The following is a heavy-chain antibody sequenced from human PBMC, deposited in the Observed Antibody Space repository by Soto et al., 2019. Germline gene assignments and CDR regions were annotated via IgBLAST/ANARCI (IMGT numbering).Heavy chain of an antibody. J-gene: IGHJ4*02. CDR2: IDYSAST. V-gene: IGHV4-30-4*01. CDR3: ARGKVGGRDLDYFDY. D-gene: IGHD2-15*01. CDR1: GASISSDNYR. Sequence: VQLQESGPGLVKPSQTLSLSCTVSGASISSDNYRWSWIRQPPGKVLEWIGYIDYSASTYYNPSLKSRVTISLDTSKSQFSLNLSSVTAADTAVYYCARGKVGGRDLDYFDYWGQGTLVTVSS.